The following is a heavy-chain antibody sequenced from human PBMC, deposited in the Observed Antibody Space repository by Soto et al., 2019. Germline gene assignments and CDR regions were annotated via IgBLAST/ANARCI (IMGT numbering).Heavy chain of an antibody. CDR2: IYPGDSDT. D-gene: IGHD3-10*01. CDR1: GFSFTANW. V-gene: IGHV5-51*01. CDR3: ARVVTMVRGVTPQGFDH. J-gene: IGHJ5*02. Sequence: PXDSLKVSCKCSGFSFTANWIGLVLRLPGKGLEWMGMIYPGDSDTRYSPSLQGQVTISADKSISTTYLQWSSLKASDSAMYYCARVVTMVRGVTPQGFDHSGHGTLVTVSS.